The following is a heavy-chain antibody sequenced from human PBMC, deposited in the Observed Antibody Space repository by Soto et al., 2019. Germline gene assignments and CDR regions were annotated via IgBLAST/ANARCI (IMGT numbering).Heavy chain of an antibody. CDR3: ASSFVVVTDFDY. CDR1: GYTFTSYA. D-gene: IGHD2-21*02. CDR2: INGGNGNT. V-gene: IGHV1-3*05. J-gene: IGHJ4*02. Sequence: QVQLVQSVAEEKKPGASVQVSCKASGYTFTSYAMHWVRQAPGQRLEWMGWINGGNGNTKYSQKFQGRVTITRDTSASTAYMELSSLRSEETAVYYCASSFVVVTDFDYWGQGTLVTVSS.